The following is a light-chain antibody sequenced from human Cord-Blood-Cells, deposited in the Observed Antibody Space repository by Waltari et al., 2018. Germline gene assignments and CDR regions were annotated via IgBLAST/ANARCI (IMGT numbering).Light chain of an antibody. Sequence: QSALTQPASVSGSPGQSITISCTGTSSDVGGYNYVSWYQQHPGKAPKLMIYEVSNRHSGVSNRCSGSKAGNTASLTISGLQAEDEADYYCSSYTSSSTYVFGTGTKVTVL. J-gene: IGLJ1*01. CDR2: EVS. CDR1: SSDVGGYNY. CDR3: SSYTSSSTYV. V-gene: IGLV2-14*01.